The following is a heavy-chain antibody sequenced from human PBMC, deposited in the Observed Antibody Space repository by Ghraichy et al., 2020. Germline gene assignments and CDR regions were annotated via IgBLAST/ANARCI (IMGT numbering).Heavy chain of an antibody. CDR2: IAFTGSV. CDR1: GGSVSSGSYY. Sequence: SETLSLTCTVSGGSVSSGSYYWSWIRQAPGKGLEWIGYIAFTGSVNFNPSLKSRVTISRDTYKNVFSLRLNSVTASDTAVYYCARGRGGGIVVVPAARNVDTWGQGTLGTVSS. V-gene: IGHV4-61*03. CDR3: ARGRGGGIVVVPAARNVDT. J-gene: IGHJ5*02. D-gene: IGHD2-15*01.